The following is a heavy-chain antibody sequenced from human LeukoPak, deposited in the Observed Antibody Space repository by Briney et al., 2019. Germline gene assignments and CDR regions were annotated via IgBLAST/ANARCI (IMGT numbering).Heavy chain of an antibody. CDR3: AVEGSGYSYGYIDY. CDR2: IYYSGST. V-gene: IGHV4-39*01. Sequence: SETLSLTCTVSGGSISSSSYYWGRIRQPPGKGLEWIGSIYYSGSTYYNPSLKSRVTISVDTSKNQFSLKLSSVTAADTAVYYCAVEGSGYSYGYIDYWGQGTLVTVSS. J-gene: IGHJ4*02. D-gene: IGHD5-18*01. CDR1: GGSISSSSYY.